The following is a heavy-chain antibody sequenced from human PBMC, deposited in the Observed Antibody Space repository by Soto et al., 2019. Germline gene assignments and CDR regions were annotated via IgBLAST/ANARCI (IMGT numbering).Heavy chain of an antibody. CDR2: IYYSGST. CDR3: ATSEGPLWLQYDY. Sequence: PSETLSLTCTVSGGSISSNNYYWGWIRQPPGKGLEWIGSIYYSGSTYYNPSLKSRVTISVDTSKNQFSLKLSSVTATDTAVYYCATSEGPLWLQYDYWGQGTLVTVSS. V-gene: IGHV4-39*01. J-gene: IGHJ4*02. D-gene: IGHD5-18*01. CDR1: GGSISSNNYY.